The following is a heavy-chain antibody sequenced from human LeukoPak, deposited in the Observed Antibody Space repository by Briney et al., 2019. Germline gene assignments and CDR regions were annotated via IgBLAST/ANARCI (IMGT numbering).Heavy chain of an antibody. J-gene: IGHJ3*02. CDR2: ISYNGINE. CDR1: GFSFSDYN. CDR3: ARDVPYYYESSGYYSLGFDI. D-gene: IGHD3-22*01. Sequence: GRSLRLSCAASGFSFSDYNMHWVRQAPGKGLEWMAVISYNGINEYYADSVKGRFTISRDNSKSTLLLQMNSLRAEDTAVYYCARDVPYYYESSGYYSLGFDIWGQGTMVTVSS. V-gene: IGHV3-30*03.